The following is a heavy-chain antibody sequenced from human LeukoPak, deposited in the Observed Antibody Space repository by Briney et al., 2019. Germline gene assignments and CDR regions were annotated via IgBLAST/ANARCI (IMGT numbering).Heavy chain of an antibody. D-gene: IGHD4-23*01. CDR2: IRNKANRYTT. J-gene: IGHJ4*02. CDR1: GFTFSDHH. Sequence: GGSLRLSCAASGFTFSDHHMDWVRQAPGEGLEWVARIRNKANRYTTEYAASVKGRFTISRDDSRNSVYLQMNSLKTEDTAVYYCTRWRSGTSDWGQGTLVTVSS. V-gene: IGHV3-72*01. CDR3: TRWRSGTSD.